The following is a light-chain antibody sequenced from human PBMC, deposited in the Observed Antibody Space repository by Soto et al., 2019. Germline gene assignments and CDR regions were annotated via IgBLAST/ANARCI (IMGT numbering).Light chain of an antibody. CDR3: SAYTPRSTLV. Sequence: QSALTQPASVSGSAGQSITISCSGTMRDVGAYNLVSWYQQHPGTAPKLIIYEVRNRPSGISSRFSGSRSGNTASLTISGLQPEDEGEYYCSAYTPRSTLVFGGGTKVIVL. J-gene: IGLJ3*02. CDR2: EVR. CDR1: MRDVGAYNL. V-gene: IGLV2-14*01.